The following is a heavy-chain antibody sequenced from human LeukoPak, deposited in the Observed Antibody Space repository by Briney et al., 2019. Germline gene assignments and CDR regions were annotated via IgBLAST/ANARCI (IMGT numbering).Heavy chain of an antibody. V-gene: IGHV4-59*12. D-gene: IGHD3-22*01. J-gene: IGHJ1*01. CDR2: IYYSGST. CDR3: AILAYDSSGYYYGYFQH. Sequence: SETLSLTCTVSGGSISSYYWSWIRQPPGKGLEWIGYIYYSGSTNYNPSLKSRVTISVDTSKNQFSLKLSSVTAADTAVYYCAILAYDSSGYYYGYFQHWGQGTLVTVSS. CDR1: GGSISSYY.